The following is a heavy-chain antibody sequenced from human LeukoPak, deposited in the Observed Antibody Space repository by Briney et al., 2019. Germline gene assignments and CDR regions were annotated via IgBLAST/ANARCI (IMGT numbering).Heavy chain of an antibody. CDR1: GGSISSSSYY. V-gene: IGHV4-39*01. CDR3: ARHFTHSHDFWSGYLPNWFDP. Sequence: SETLSLTCTVSGGSISSSSYYWGWIRQPPGKGLEWIGSIYYSGSTYCNPSLKSRVTISVDTSKNQFSLKLSSVTAADTAVYYCARHFTHSHDFWSGYLPNWFDPWGQGTLVTVSS. D-gene: IGHD3-3*01. J-gene: IGHJ5*02. CDR2: IYYSGST.